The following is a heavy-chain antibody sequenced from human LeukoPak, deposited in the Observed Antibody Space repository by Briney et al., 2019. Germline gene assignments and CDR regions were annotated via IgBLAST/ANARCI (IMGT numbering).Heavy chain of an antibody. V-gene: IGHV4-34*01. CDR1: GGSFSGYY. D-gene: IGHD2-2*01. CDR2: IDHSGRT. Sequence: SETLSLTCAVYGGSFSGYYWSWIRQPPGKGLEWIGEIDHSGRTNSNASLKSRVTLSVDMSKNQFSLRLSSVTAADTAVYYCARKSVVTAGRKPYDFWDRGTLVTVSP. J-gene: IGHJ4*02. CDR3: ARKSVVTAGRKPYDF.